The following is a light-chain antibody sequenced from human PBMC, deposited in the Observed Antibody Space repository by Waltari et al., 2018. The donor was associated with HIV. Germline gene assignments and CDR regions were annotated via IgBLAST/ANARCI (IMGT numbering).Light chain of an antibody. CDR1: SSTIGSNS. CDR2: RDT. J-gene: IGLJ2*01. CDR3: ATWDDSLNGVL. Sequence: SVLTQPPSASGTPGQKVTISCSGSSSTIGSNSVFWYQQLPGAAPKLLIYRDTQRPSGVPDRFSGSKSGTSASLAISGLRSEDEAVYSCATWDDSLNGVLFGGGTNLNVL. V-gene: IGLV1-47*01.